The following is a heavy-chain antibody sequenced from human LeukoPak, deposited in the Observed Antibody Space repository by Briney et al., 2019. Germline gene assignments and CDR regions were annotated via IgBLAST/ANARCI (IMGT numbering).Heavy chain of an antibody. CDR2: ISAYNGNT. J-gene: IGHJ6*02. D-gene: IGHD3-3*01. CDR3: ARDLDDFWSGYYTPPYYYYYGMDV. V-gene: IGHV1-18*01. Sequence: ASVKVSCKVSGYTLTELSMHWVRQAPGQGLEWMGWISAYNGNTNYAQKLQGRVTMTTDTSTSTAYMELRSLRSDDTAVYYCARDLDDFWSGYYTPPYYYYYGMDVWGQGTTVTVSS. CDR1: GYTLTELS.